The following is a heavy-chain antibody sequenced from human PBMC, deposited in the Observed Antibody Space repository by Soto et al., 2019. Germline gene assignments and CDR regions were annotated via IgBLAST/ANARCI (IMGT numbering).Heavy chain of an antibody. Sequence: ASVKVSCKASGYTFTSYGISWVRQAPGQGLEWMGWISTYSGNTNYAQKLQGRVTMTTDTSTSTAYMELRSLRSDDTAVYYCARSPDVLRFLEWSINWFDPWGQGTLVTVSS. CDR1: GYTFTSYG. CDR2: ISTYSGNT. V-gene: IGHV1-18*01. J-gene: IGHJ5*02. CDR3: ARSPDVLRFLEWSINWFDP. D-gene: IGHD3-3*01.